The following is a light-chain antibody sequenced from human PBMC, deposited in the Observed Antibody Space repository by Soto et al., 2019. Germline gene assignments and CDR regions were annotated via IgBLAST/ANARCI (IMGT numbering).Light chain of an antibody. CDR3: QERKT. J-gene: IGKJ1*01. CDR1: QSISSY. Sequence: DIQMTQSPSSLSASVGDRVTITCRASQSISSYLNWYQQKPGKAPNLLIYATSSLQSGVPSRFSGSGSGTDFTLTIGNLQPEDSAIYYCQERKTFGQGTKVEIK. CDR2: ATS. V-gene: IGKV1-39*01.